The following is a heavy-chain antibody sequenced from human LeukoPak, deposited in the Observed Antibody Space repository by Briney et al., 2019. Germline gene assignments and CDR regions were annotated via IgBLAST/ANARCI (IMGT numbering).Heavy chain of an antibody. D-gene: IGHD3-10*01. V-gene: IGHV3-33*08. CDR3: ASQWGYYGSGSYRFDY. Sequence: GGSLRLSCAASGFTFSSYGMHWVRQAPGKGLEWVAVIWYDGSNKYYADSVKGRFTISRDNSKSTLYLQMNSLRAEDTAVYYCASQWGYYGSGSYRFDYWGQGTLVTVSS. J-gene: IGHJ4*02. CDR1: GFTFSSYG. CDR2: IWYDGSNK.